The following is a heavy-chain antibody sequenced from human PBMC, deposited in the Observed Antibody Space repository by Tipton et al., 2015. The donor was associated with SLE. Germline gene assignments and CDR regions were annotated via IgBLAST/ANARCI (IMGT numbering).Heavy chain of an antibody. CDR1: GYFISSGYY. CDR3: ARREFLEWLAFDY. V-gene: IGHV4-38-2*02. D-gene: IGHD3-3*01. Sequence: LRLSCTVSGYFISSGYYWGWIRQPPGKGLEWIGSIYHSGSTYYNPSLKSRVTISVDTSKNQFSLKLSSVTAADTAVYYCARREFLEWLAFDYWGQGTLVTVSS. J-gene: IGHJ4*02. CDR2: IYHSGST.